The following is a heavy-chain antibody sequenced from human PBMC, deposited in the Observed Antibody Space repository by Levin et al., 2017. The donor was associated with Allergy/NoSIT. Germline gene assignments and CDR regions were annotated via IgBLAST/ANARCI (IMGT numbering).Heavy chain of an antibody. D-gene: IGHD3-10*01. CDR3: ARDSEKWFGELNFPYGMDV. Sequence: GESLKISCKASGYTFTSYGISWVRQAPGQGLEWMGWISAYNGNTNYAQKLQGRVTMTTDTSTSTAYMELRSLRSDDTAVYYCARDSEKWFGELNFPYGMDVWGQGTTVTVSS. V-gene: IGHV1-18*01. CDR2: ISAYNGNT. J-gene: IGHJ6*02. CDR1: GYTFTSYG.